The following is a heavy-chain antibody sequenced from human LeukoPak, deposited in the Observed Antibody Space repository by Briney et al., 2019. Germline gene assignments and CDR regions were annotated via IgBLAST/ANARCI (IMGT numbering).Heavy chain of an antibody. D-gene: IGHD4-17*01. CDR2: IYYSGST. J-gene: IGHJ1*01. Sequence: PSETLSLTCTVSGGSITTSNYYWGWVRQPPGKELEWTGSIYYSGSTYYNPSLRSRVTISLDTSKNQFSLKLSSATAADTAMYYCASLEANIFYGVVEYFQDWGQGTLVTVSS. CDR3: ASLEANIFYGVVEYFQD. V-gene: IGHV4-39*07. CDR1: GGSITTSNYY.